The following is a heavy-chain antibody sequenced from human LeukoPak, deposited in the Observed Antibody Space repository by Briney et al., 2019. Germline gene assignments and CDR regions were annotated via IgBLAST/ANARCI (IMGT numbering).Heavy chain of an antibody. CDR2: INHSGST. Sequence: PGGSLRLSCTASGFNFGDYFMSWIRQPPGKGLEWIGEINHSGSTNYNPSLKSRVTISVDTSKNQFSLMLNSVTAADTAVYYCARGRWTALDYWGQGTLVTVFS. CDR1: GFNFGDYF. V-gene: IGHV4-34*01. J-gene: IGHJ4*02. D-gene: IGHD3/OR15-3a*01. CDR3: ARGRWTALDY.